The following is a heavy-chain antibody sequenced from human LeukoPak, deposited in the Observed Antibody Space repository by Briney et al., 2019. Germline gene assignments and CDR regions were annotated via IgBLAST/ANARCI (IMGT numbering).Heavy chain of an antibody. Sequence: GGSLRLSCAASGFTFSNYGMHWVRQAPGKGLEWVAFISYDGGNKYYTDSVKGRFTISRDNSKNTLYLQMNSLRPEDTAVYYCAKDPRRYSRTGGYFDYWGQGTLVTVSS. J-gene: IGHJ4*02. CDR1: GFTFSNYG. CDR2: ISYDGGNK. CDR3: AKDPRRYSRTGGYFDY. V-gene: IGHV3-30*18. D-gene: IGHD6-13*01.